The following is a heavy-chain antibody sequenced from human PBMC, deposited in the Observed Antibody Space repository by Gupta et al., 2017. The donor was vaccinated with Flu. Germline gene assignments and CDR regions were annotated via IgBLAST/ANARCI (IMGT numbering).Heavy chain of an antibody. V-gene: IGHV3-23*01. Sequence: EVQLLESGGGLVQPGGSLRLSCAASGFTFSSYAMSWFRQAPGKGLEWVSAISGSGGGTYYADSVKGRFTISRDNSKNTLYLQMNSLRAEDTAVYYCAKDRCSGGSCYSSLDVWGQGTTVTVSS. CDR3: AKDRCSGGSCYSSLDV. J-gene: IGHJ6*02. CDR1: GFTFSSYA. CDR2: ISGSGGGT. D-gene: IGHD2-15*01.